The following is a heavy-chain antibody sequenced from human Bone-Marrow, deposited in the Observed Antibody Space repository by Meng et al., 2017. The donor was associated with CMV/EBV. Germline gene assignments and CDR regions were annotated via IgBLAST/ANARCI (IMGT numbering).Heavy chain of an antibody. J-gene: IGHJ6*02. Sequence: GGSLRLSCAASGFPFSSYTMNWVRQAPGKGLEWVSSISSSSSYIYYADSVKGRFTISRDNAKNSLYLQMNSLRAEDTAVYYCARGSEYSSPARPGMDVWGQGTTVTVAS. CDR2: ISSSSSYI. D-gene: IGHD6-6*01. V-gene: IGHV3-21*01. CDR3: ARGSEYSSPARPGMDV. CDR1: GFPFSSYT.